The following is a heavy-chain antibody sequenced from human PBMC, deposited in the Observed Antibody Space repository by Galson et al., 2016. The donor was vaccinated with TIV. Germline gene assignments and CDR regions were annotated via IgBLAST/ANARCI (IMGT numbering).Heavy chain of an antibody. CDR1: GDSVSGNTAA. CDR2: TYYTSKWNT. V-gene: IGHV6-1*01. J-gene: IGHJ6*02. CDR3: SRGNWNYGMGGAMDV. Sequence: CAISGDSVSGNTAAWNWVRQSPSRGLEWLGRTYYTSKWNTDYAVSVKGRIIIRPDPSMNQVSLQLSSVIPDDTAVYYCSRGNWNYGMGGAMDVWGQGTSVTVSS. D-gene: IGHD1-7*01.